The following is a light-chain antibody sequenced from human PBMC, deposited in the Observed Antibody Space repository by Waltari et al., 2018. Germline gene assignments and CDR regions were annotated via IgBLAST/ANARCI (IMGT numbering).Light chain of an antibody. Sequence: QSVLTQPPSVSGAPGQRVTISCTRSNSNIGAGKDVPWYQQFPGAPPKPLIYGNNNRPSGVPARFSGSASGTSASLAITGLQPEDEAYYYCQSYDADLRGIFGGGTKLTVL. V-gene: IGLV1-40*01. J-gene: IGLJ2*01. CDR2: GNN. CDR3: QSYDADLRGI. CDR1: NSNIGAGKD.